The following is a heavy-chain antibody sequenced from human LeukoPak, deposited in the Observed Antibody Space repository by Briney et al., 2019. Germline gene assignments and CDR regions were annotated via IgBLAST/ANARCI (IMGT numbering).Heavy chain of an antibody. CDR3: ARGVSYYDILTGYSPFDY. Sequence: VASVKVSCKTSGYTFTGYYMHWVRQAPGQGLEWMGWINPNSGGTNFAQKFQGRVTMTRDTSISTAYMELSRLRSDDTAVYYCARGVSYYDILTGYSPFDYWGQGTLVTVSS. D-gene: IGHD3-9*01. J-gene: IGHJ4*02. CDR2: INPNSGGT. V-gene: IGHV1-2*02. CDR1: GYTFTGYY.